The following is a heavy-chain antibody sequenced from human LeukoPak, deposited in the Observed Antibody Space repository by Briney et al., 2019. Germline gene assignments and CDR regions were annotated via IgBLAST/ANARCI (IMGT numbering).Heavy chain of an antibody. Sequence: GGSLRLSCAASGFTFSTYAMHWVRQAPGKGLEWVAFIRYDGGNKYYTDSVKGRFTISRDNSKNTLYLQMNSLRAEDTAVYYCAKGGYDILGYMDVWGKGTTVTVSS. CDR1: GFTFSTYA. V-gene: IGHV3-30*02. J-gene: IGHJ6*03. CDR2: IRYDGGNK. D-gene: IGHD3-9*01. CDR3: AKGGYDILGYMDV.